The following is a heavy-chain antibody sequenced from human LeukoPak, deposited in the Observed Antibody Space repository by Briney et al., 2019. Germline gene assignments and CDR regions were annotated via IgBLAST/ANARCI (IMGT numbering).Heavy chain of an antibody. V-gene: IGHV3-11*01. CDR3: ARADYGDYVDDAFDI. CDR2: ISSSGSTI. D-gene: IGHD4-17*01. J-gene: IGHJ3*02. Sequence: GGSLRLSCAASGFTFSTYWMSWVRQAPGKGLEWVSYISSSGSTIYYADSVKGRFTISRDNAKNSLYLQMNSLRAEDTAVYYCARADYGDYVDDAFDIWGQGTMVTVSS. CDR1: GFTFSTYW.